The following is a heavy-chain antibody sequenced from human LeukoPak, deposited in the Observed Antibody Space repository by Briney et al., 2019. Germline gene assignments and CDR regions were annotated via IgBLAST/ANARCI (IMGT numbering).Heavy chain of an antibody. CDR2: IYPGDSDT. CDR1: GYSLTNYW. CDR3: AKSWDIAYCGGDCYPH. D-gene: IGHD2-21*02. Sequence: GESLQISCKGSGYSLTNYWIGWVRQMPGKGLEWMGIIYPGDSDTRYSPSFQGQVTISADKSISTAYLQWSSLKAPDTAIYYCAKSWDIAYCGGDCYPHWGQGTLVTVSP. V-gene: IGHV5-51*01. J-gene: IGHJ4*02.